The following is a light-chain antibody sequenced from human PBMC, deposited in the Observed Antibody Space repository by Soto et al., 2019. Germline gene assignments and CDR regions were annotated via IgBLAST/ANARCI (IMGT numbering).Light chain of an antibody. CDR3: SSYTSSSTWV. Sequence: QSVLTQPRSVSGSPGQSVTISCTGTSSDVGTYDFVSWYQQHPGKAPRLMIFDVSERPSGVPDRFSGSKSGNTASLTISGLQAEDEADYYCSSYTSSSTWVFGGGTKLTVL. CDR2: DVS. V-gene: IGLV2-18*02. CDR1: SSDVGTYDF. J-gene: IGLJ3*02.